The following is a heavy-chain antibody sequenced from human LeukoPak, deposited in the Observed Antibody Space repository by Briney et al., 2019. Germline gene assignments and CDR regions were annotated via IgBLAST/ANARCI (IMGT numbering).Heavy chain of an antibody. CDR1: GYTFTNYG. Sequence: ASVKASCKASGYTFTNYGISWVRQAPGQGLEWMGWISAYNGNTNYAQKIQGRVTMTTDTFTSTAYMELRNLRSDDTAVYYCARDPSVVVTAPNGWFDPWGQGTLVTVSS. V-gene: IGHV1-18*01. CDR3: ARDPSVVVTAPNGWFDP. CDR2: ISAYNGNT. D-gene: IGHD2-21*02. J-gene: IGHJ5*02.